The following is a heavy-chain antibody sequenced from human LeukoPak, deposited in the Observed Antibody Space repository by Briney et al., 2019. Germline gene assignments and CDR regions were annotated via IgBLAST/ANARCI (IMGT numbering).Heavy chain of an antibody. D-gene: IGHD5-12*01. CDR2: ISYDGSNK. V-gene: IGHV3-30*04. CDR3: ARDDDYGDYFDY. J-gene: IGHJ4*02. CDR1: GFTFSSYA. Sequence: QPGGSLRLSCAASGFTFSSYAMHWVRQAPGKGLEWVAVISYDGSNKYYADSVKGRFTISRDNSKNTLYLQMNSLRAEDTAVYYCARDDDYGDYFDYWGQGTLVTVSS.